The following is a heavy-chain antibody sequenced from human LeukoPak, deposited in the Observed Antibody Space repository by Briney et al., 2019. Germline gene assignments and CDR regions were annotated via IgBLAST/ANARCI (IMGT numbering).Heavy chain of an antibody. J-gene: IGHJ1*01. CDR2: IYHSGST. V-gene: IGHV4-59*01. Sequence: KPSETLSLTCTVSGGSISTYYWNWIRQPPGKGLEWIGYIYHSGSTNYNPSLQSRVTISVDTSKNQFSLNLNSVTAADTAVYYCARGGAARPHFQNWGQGTLVTVSS. CDR1: GGSISTYY. CDR3: ARGGAARPHFQN. D-gene: IGHD6-6*01.